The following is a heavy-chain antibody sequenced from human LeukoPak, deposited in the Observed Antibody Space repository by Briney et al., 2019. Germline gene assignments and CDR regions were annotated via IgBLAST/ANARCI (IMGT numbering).Heavy chain of an antibody. CDR3: AREYYDSSGYYFDY. Sequence: GGSLRLSCAASGFTFSSYEMNWVRQAPGKGLEWVSYISSSGSTIYYADSVKGRFTISRDNAKNSLYLQMNSLRAEDTAVYYCAREYYDSSGYYFDYWGQGTRVTVSS. CDR1: GFTFSSYE. J-gene: IGHJ4*02. CDR2: ISSSGSTI. D-gene: IGHD3-22*01. V-gene: IGHV3-48*03.